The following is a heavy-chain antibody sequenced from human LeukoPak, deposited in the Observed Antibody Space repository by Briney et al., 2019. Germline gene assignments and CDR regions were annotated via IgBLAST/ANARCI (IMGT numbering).Heavy chain of an antibody. D-gene: IGHD2-15*01. CDR1: GFTFSSYS. CDR3: ARVRSGSCSGGSCRKYLLNYYMDV. Sequence: QPGGSLRLSCAASGFTFSSYSMNWVRQAPGKGLECVSYISSSSSTIYYAHSVKGRFTISRDNAKNSLYLQMNSLRAADTAVYYCARVRSGSCSGGSCRKYLLNYYMDVWGKGTPVTVSS. J-gene: IGHJ6*03. V-gene: IGHV3-48*04. CDR2: ISSSSSTI.